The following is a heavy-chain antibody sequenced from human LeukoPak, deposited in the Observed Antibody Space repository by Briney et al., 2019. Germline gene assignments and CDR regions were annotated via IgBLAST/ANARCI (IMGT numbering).Heavy chain of an antibody. Sequence: GGSLRLSCAASGFTFSSYAMSWVRQAPGKGLEWVSAISGSGGSTYYADSVKGRFTISRDNSKNTLYLQMNSLRAEDTAVYYCAKDPSAYYDFWSGYAPLDYWGQGTLVTVSS. D-gene: IGHD3-3*01. CDR1: GFTFSSYA. CDR2: ISGSGGST. CDR3: AKDPSAYYDFWSGYAPLDY. V-gene: IGHV3-23*01. J-gene: IGHJ4*02.